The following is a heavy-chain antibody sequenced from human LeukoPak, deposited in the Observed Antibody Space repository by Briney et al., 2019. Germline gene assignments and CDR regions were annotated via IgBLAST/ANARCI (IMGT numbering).Heavy chain of an antibody. CDR3: ARDLHWSGYYGSGRFDAFDI. D-gene: IGHD3-10*01. CDR2: ISSSSSYI. J-gene: IGHJ3*02. V-gene: IGHV3-21*01. Sequence: PGGSLRLSCAASGFTFSSYSMNWVRQAPGKGLEWVSSISSSSSYIYYADSVKGRFTISRDNAKNSLYLQMNSLRAEDTAVYYCARDLHWSGYYGSGRFDAFDIRGQGTMVTVSS. CDR1: GFTFSSYS.